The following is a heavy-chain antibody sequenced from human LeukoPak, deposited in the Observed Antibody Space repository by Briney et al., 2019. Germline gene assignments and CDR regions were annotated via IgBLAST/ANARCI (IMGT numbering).Heavy chain of an antibody. D-gene: IGHD1-26*01. CDR1: GFTFSSFW. CDR2: INTDGSST. Sequence: SGGPLRLSCAASGFTFSSFWMHWVRHAPGKGLVWVSRINTDGSSTSYADSVKGRFTISRDNAKNTLYLQMNSLRAEDTAVYYCAREDSGSYYNDYWGRGTLVSVSS. V-gene: IGHV3-74*01. CDR3: AREDSGSYYNDY. J-gene: IGHJ4*02.